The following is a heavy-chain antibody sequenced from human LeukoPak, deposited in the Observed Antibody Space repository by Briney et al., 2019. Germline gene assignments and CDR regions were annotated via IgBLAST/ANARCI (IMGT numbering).Heavy chain of an antibody. CDR3: ARVAYGGNSADY. J-gene: IGHJ4*02. D-gene: IGHD4-23*01. CDR1: GGSISSGGYY. V-gene: IGHV4-31*03. CDR2: IYYSGTT. Sequence: SETLSLTCTVSGGSISSGGYYWSWIRQHPGKGLEWIGYIYYSGTTYYNPSLKSRVTISVDTSKNQFSLKPSSVTAADTAVYYCARVAYGGNSADYWGQGTLVTVSS.